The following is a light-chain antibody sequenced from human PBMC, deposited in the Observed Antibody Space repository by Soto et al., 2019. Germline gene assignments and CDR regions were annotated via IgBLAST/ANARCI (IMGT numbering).Light chain of an antibody. J-gene: IGKJ1*01. CDR3: QQYNSYSRT. V-gene: IGKV1-5*01. CDR1: QSISSR. CDR2: DAS. Sequence: DIQMTQSPSTLSASVGDRVPITCRASQSISSRLAWYQQKPGKAPKLLIYDASSLESGVPSRFSGSGSGTEFTLTISSLQPDDFATYYCQQYNSYSRTFGQGTKVDI.